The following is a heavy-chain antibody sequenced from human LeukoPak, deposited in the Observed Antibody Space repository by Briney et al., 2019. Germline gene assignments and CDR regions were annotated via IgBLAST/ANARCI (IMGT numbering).Heavy chain of an antibody. CDR1: GDFITSDTYS. J-gene: IGHJ4*02. CDR3: ARLRLYGLVVVGKYFDY. Sequence: PSETLSLTCTLSGDFITSDTYSWSWIRQPAGMQLEWIGRIYTTGTTNYNPSLRSRVTMSIDTSKNQFSLKLNSVTAADTAVYYCARLRLYGLVVVGKYFDYWGQGTLVTVSS. CDR2: IYTTGTT. D-gene: IGHD3-22*01. V-gene: IGHV4-61*02.